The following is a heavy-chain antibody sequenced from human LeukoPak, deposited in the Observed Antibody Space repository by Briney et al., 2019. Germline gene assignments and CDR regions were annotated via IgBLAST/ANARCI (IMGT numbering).Heavy chain of an antibody. CDR1: GGSFSGYY. V-gene: IGHV4-34*01. J-gene: IGHJ4*02. D-gene: IGHD3-10*01. CDR3: ARNVGYFYGSGSYRDY. CDR2: INHSGST. Sequence: SETLSLTCAVYGGSFSGYYWSWIRQPPGKGLEWVGAINHSGSTNYNPSLKSRVTISVDTSKNQFSLKLSSVTAADTAVYYCARNVGYFYGSGSYRDYWGQGTLVTVSS.